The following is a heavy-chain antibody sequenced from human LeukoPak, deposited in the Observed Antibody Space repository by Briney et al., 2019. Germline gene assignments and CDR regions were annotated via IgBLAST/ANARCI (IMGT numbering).Heavy chain of an antibody. D-gene: IGHD5-12*01. CDR2: IYYSGST. Sequence: SETLSLTCTVSGGSISSYYWSWIRQPPGKGLEWIGYIYYSGSTNYNPSLKSRDTISMDTSNNQFSLKLSSVTAADTAVYSCARGSSGYDLPDYWGQGTLVTVSS. V-gene: IGHV4-59*01. CDR1: GGSISSYY. CDR3: ARGSSGYDLPDY. J-gene: IGHJ4*02.